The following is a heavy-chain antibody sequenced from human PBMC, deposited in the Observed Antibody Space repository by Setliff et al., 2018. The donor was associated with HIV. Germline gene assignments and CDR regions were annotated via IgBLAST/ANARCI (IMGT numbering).Heavy chain of an antibody. CDR3: ARVASWGGRNYLDI. D-gene: IGHD3-10*01. J-gene: IGHJ4*01. CDR1: GASISSSHW. V-gene: IGHV4-4*02. CDR2: TYYTGST. Sequence: TLSLTCAVSGASISSSHWWSWVRQPPGKGLEWIGETYYTGSTNYNPSLKSRVTISADKSKNQISLNLTSVTAADSGLYYCARVASWGGRNYLDIWGQPSLVTVSS.